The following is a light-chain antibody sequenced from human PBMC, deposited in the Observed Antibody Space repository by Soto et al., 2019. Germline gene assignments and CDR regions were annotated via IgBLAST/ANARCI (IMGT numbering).Light chain of an antibody. Sequence: QSALTQPASVSGSPGQSSTISCTGTSSDVGGYNYVSWYQQHPGKAPKLMIYDVSNRPSGVSNRFSGSKSGNTASLTISGLQAEVEADYYCSSYASSSTLVFGGGTKLTVL. CDR2: DVS. J-gene: IGLJ2*01. CDR3: SSYASSSTLV. V-gene: IGLV2-14*01. CDR1: SSDVGGYNY.